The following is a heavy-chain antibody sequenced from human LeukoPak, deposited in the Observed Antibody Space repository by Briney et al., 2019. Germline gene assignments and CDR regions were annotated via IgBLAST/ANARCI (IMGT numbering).Heavy chain of an antibody. CDR3: ALYSYGYQYYFDY. V-gene: IGHV4-39*07. CDR1: GDSFTSVTDY. J-gene: IGHJ4*02. Sequence: PSETLSLTCTVSGDSFTSVTDYWAWIRQPPGKGLEWIASGDYSGGTYYNPSLESRVAISADMSKNQISLKLTSVTAADTAVYYCALYSYGYQYYFDYWGQGTLVTVSS. CDR2: GDYSGGT. D-gene: IGHD5-18*01.